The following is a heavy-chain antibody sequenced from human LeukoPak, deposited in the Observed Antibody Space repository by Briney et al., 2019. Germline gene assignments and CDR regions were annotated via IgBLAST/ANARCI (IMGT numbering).Heavy chain of an antibody. D-gene: IGHD2-2*01. CDR2: IYHSGDT. Sequence: SETLSLTCTVSGYSVSSGFYWGWNRQPPGKGLEWIASIYHSGDTYYNPSLRSRVTISLDTSKNQLSLKLSSVTAADTAVYYCARSKAHLSTSWYGNWFDPWGQGTLVTVSS. J-gene: IGHJ5*02. CDR3: ARSKAHLSTSWYGNWFDP. CDR1: GYSVSSGFY. V-gene: IGHV4-38-2*02.